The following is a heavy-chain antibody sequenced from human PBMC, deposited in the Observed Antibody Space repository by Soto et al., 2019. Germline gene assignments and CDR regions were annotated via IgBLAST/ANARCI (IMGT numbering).Heavy chain of an antibody. CDR2: IDPSDSYT. V-gene: IGHV5-10-1*01. Sequence: PGESLKISCKGSGYSFTSYWISWVRQMPGKGLEWMGRIDPSDSYTNYSPSFQGHVTISADKSISTTYLQWSSLKASDTAMYYCARHGCQAYDLGDSAIDYWGQGTLVTVSS. D-gene: IGHD3-16*01. CDR3: ARHGCQAYDLGDSAIDY. CDR1: GYSFTSYW. J-gene: IGHJ4*02.